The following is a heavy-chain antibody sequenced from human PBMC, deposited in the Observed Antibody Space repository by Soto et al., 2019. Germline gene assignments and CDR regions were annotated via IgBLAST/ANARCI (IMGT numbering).Heavy chain of an antibody. CDR2: IFFGGNT. J-gene: IGHJ4*02. V-gene: IGHV4-59*02. D-gene: IGHD1-26*01. Sequence: SETLSLTCTVSGGSVSNYYWSWIRQPPGKGLEWIGHIFFGGNTRNNPSLESRATISVDTSEKEVALKLVSVTAADTAVYYCARFILVGATLYLDYWGQGSQVTVSS. CDR1: GGSVSNYY. CDR3: ARFILVGATLYLDY.